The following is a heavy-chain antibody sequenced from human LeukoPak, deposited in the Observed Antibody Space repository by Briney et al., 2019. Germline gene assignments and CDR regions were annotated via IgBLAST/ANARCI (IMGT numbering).Heavy chain of an antibody. Sequence: SETLCLTCTVSGGSISSYYWSWIRQPAGKGLEWVGRIYTSGSTNYNPSLKSRGTMSVDTSKNQFSLKLSSVTAADTAGYYYDRDLPYYYDRSGRLYGMHVRRQPTKLTVPS. J-gene: IGHJ6*02. CDR1: GGSISSYY. D-gene: IGHD3-22*01. V-gene: IGHV4-4*07. CDR3: DRDLPYYYDRSGRLYGMHV. CDR2: IYTSGST.